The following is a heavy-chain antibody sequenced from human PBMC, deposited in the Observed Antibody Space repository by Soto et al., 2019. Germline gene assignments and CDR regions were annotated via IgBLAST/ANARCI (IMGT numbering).Heavy chain of an antibody. CDR1: GFTFSTYG. J-gene: IGHJ4*02. V-gene: IGHV3-23*01. D-gene: IGHD3-22*01. Sequence: EVQLLESGGGLVQPGGSLRLSCTASGFTFSTYGMSWVRQAPGKGLEWVSSLSGDGTTTYYIDSVKGRFTISRDNSRNTLSLQMNSLRSEETAIYSCAKDISFDTSASNYWGQGLLVAVSS. CDR3: AKDISFDTSASNY. CDR2: LSGDGTTT.